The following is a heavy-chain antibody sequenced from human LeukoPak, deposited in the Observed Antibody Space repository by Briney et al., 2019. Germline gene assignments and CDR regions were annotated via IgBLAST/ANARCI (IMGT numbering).Heavy chain of an antibody. CDR2: FDPEDGEK. D-gene: IGHD2-15*01. Sequence: ASVKVSCKVSGYTLTELSMHWVRQAPGKGLEWMGGFDPEDGEKVYAQKFQGRLTMTEDTSTDTAYMELSSLRSDDTAVYYCATDPVGYCSANGCYSVDYWGQGTLVTVS. CDR1: GYTLTELS. V-gene: IGHV1-24*01. CDR3: ATDPVGYCSANGCYSVDY. J-gene: IGHJ4*02.